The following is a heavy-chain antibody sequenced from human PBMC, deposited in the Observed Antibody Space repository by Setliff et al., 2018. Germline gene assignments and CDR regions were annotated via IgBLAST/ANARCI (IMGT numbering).Heavy chain of an antibody. D-gene: IGHD1-1*01. CDR2: IYAGDSDT. Sequence: PGESLKISCKGSGFSFTDFWNGWVRQMPGKGLEWMGLIYAGDSDTRYNPSFQGRVTMSADKSINTAYLQWSSLKASDTAIYYCARQKSTGTGNNWFDPWGQGTLVTVSS. V-gene: IGHV5-51*01. J-gene: IGHJ5*02. CDR3: ARQKSTGTGNNWFDP. CDR1: GFSFTDFW.